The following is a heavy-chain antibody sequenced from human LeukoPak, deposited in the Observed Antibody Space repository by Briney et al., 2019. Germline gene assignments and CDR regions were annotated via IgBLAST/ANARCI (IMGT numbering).Heavy chain of an antibody. V-gene: IGHV1-46*01. CDR2: INPSGGST. D-gene: IGHD6-19*01. CDR3: ARGDSSGWYRY. J-gene: IGHJ4*02. Sequence: ASVKVSCKASGYTFTSYYMHWVRQAPGQGLEWMEIINPSGGSTSYAQKFQGRVTMTRDMSTSTVYMELSSLRSEDTAVYYCARGDSSGWYRYWGQGTLVTVSS. CDR1: GYTFTSYY.